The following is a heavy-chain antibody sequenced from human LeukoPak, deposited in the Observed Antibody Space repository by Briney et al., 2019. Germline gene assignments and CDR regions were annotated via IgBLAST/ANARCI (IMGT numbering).Heavy chain of an antibody. CDR2: INSDGSST. J-gene: IGHJ6*03. CDR1: GFTFSSYW. Sequence: PGGSLRLSCAASGFTFSSYWMHWVRQAPGKGLVWVSRINSDGSSTSYADSVKGRFTISRDNAKNTLYLQMNILRAEDTAVYYCARAPAWLVDYYYYYMDVWGKGTTVTVSS. V-gene: IGHV3-74*01. CDR3: ARAPAWLVDYYYYYMDV. D-gene: IGHD3-22*01.